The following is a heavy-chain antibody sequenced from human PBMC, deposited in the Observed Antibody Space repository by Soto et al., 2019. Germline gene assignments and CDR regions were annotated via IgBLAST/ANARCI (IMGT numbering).Heavy chain of an antibody. D-gene: IGHD2-21*01. CDR2: IRSKANSYAT. CDR3: TTIPCP. CDR1: GFTFSSYD. Sequence: GGSLRLSCEASGFTFSSYDMHWVRQASGKGLEWVGRIRSKANSYATAYAASVKVRFTIARDDSKNTAYLQMYSLKTEDTAVYYCTTIPCPWGQGTLVTVSS. V-gene: IGHV3-73*01. J-gene: IGHJ5*02.